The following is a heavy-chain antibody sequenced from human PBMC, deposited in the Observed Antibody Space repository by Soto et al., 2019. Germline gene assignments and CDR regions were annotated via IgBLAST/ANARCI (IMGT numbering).Heavy chain of an antibody. V-gene: IGHV1-18*01. J-gene: IGHJ6*02. Sequence: XSVKVSCKASGYTFTSYGISWVRQAPVQGLEWMGWISAYNGNTNYAQKLQGRVTMTTDTSTSTAYMELRSLRSDDTAVYYCARRETGDYYYYGMDVWGQGTTVTVSS. CDR1: GYTFTSYG. D-gene: IGHD3-10*01. CDR3: ARRETGDYYYYGMDV. CDR2: ISAYNGNT.